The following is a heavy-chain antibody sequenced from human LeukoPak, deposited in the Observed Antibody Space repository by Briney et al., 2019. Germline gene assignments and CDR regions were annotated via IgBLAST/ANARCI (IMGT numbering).Heavy chain of an antibody. CDR3: AGSQGEYYFIDV. CDR1: GGSISTNY. CDR2: IYYSGST. V-gene: IGHV4-59*01. Sequence: SETQSLTCTVFGGSISTNYWSWIRQPPGEGLEFIANIYYSGSTNYNPSLKSRVTISVDTSQNQFTLKLTSLTAADTAVYYCAGSQGEYYFIDVWGKGTTVTVSS. D-gene: IGHD3-16*01. J-gene: IGHJ6*03.